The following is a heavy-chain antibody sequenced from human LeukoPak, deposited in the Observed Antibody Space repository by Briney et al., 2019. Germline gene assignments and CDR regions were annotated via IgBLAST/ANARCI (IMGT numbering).Heavy chain of an antibody. J-gene: IGHJ4*02. V-gene: IGHV4-59*12. CDR3: ARDYQAFDY. D-gene: IGHD2-2*01. Sequence: SETLSLTCTVSGGSISSYYWSWIRQPPGKGLEWIGYIYYSGSTNYNPSLKSRVTISVDTSKNQFPLKLSSVTAADTAVYYCARDYQAFDYWGQGTLVTVSS. CDR1: GGSISSYY. CDR2: IYYSGST.